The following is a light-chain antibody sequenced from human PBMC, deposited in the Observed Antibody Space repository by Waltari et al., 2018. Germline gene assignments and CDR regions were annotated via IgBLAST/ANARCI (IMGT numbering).Light chain of an antibody. J-gene: IGKJ1*01. Sequence: DIQMTQSPSTLSASVGAIVTITCRASQSLSNWLAWYQQKPGKAPKVLIYKASTLESGVPSRFSGSGSGTEFTLTISSLQPDDFATYYCQQYRNLWTFGQGTKVEIK. CDR3: QQYRNLWT. V-gene: IGKV1-5*03. CDR1: QSLSNW. CDR2: KAS.